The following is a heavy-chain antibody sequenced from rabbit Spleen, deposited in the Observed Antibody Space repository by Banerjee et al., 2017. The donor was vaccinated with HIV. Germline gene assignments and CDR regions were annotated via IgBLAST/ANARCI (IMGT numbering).Heavy chain of an antibody. CDR2: IDTSSANT. D-gene: IGHD7-1*01. J-gene: IGHJ4*01. CDR1: GFDFTSTYY. CDR3: ARDNAGYAGYGDDNL. Sequence: QSLEESGGDLVKPGASLTLTCKASGFDFTSTYYMCWVRQAPGKGLEWIGCIDTSSANTAYATWAKGRFTISKTSSTTVTLQMTSLTAADTATYFCARDNAGYAGYGDDNLWGPGTLVTVS. V-gene: IGHV1S40*01.